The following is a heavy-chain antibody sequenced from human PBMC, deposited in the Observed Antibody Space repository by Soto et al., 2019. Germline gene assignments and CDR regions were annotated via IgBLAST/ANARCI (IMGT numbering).Heavy chain of an antibody. J-gene: IGHJ3*01. CDR3: ARIVGGYSRSSVRAFDV. V-gene: IGHV2-70*17. Sequence: SGPTLVNPTQTLTLTCTFSGFSLITSGMCVSWIRQPPGKALEWLARIDWDDAKFYSASLKTRLTISKDTSKNQVVLTVTNMDPVDTGTYYCARIVGGYSRSSVRAFDVWGQGTMVTVSS. CDR2: IDWDDAK. D-gene: IGHD6-6*01. CDR1: GFSLITSGMC.